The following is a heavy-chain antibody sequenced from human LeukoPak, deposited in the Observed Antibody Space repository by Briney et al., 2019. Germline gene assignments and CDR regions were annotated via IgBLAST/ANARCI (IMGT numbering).Heavy chain of an antibody. Sequence: ASVTVSCKASGYTFTSYGISWVRQAPGQGLEWMGWISAYNGNTNYAQKLQGRVTMTTDTSTSTAYMELRSLRSDGTAVYYCARDGLRYFDWLLWEGIAAERNWFDPWGQGTLVTVSS. CDR1: GYTFTSYG. CDR2: ISAYNGNT. D-gene: IGHD3-9*01. J-gene: IGHJ5*02. CDR3: ARDGLRYFDWLLWEGIAAERNWFDP. V-gene: IGHV1-18*01.